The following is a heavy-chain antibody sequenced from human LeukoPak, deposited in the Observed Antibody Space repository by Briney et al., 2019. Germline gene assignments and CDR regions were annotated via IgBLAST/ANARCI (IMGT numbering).Heavy chain of an antibody. CDR2: IYTSGST. CDR3: AREKEGIAAAGYFDY. J-gene: IGHJ4*02. V-gene: IGHV4-61*02. D-gene: IGHD6-13*01. Sequence: SETLSLTCTVSGGSISSGSYYWSWIRQPAGKGLEWIGRIYTSGSTNYNPSLKGRVTISVDTSKNQFSLKLSSVTAADTAVYYCAREKEGIAAAGYFDYWGQGTLVTVSS. CDR1: GGSISSGSYY.